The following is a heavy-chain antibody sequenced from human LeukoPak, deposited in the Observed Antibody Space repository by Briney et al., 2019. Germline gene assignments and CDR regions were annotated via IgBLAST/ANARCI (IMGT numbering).Heavy chain of an antibody. V-gene: IGHV3-74*01. D-gene: IGHD6-19*01. CDR3: IRSSGWPDY. J-gene: IGHJ4*02. Sequence: GGSLRLSCAASGFTLSNHWMHWVRQAPGKGLLRVSRITSDSDGSSTVYADSVRGRFTISRDNAKNTLYLQMNSLRAEDTAVYYCIRSSGWPDYWGQGTLVTVSS. CDR1: GFTLSNHW. CDR2: ITSDSDGSST.